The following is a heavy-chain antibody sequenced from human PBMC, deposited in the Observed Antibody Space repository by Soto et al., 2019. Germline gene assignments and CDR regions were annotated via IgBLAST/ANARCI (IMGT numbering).Heavy chain of an antibody. D-gene: IGHD1-26*01. CDR2: VNHRGST. J-gene: IGHJ4*02. CDR3: ARGSSMKVGDHTAAPDKHYFDS. V-gene: IGHV4-34*01. Sequence: GTMSLACAVFCGAFSDHNCSWIRRPPEKGLEWVGGVNHRGSTNYNPSLKSRVTISADTSKNQFSLKLRSVTAAETAVYYCARGSSMKVGDHTAAPDKHYFDSWGRGTLVTVSS. CDR1: CGAFSDHN.